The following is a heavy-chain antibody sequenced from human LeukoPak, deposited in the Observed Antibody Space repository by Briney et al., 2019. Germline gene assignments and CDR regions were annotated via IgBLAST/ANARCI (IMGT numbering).Heavy chain of an antibody. CDR2: VYHSGAT. Sequence: SDTLSLTCSVSGDSISSHYWGWIRQTPGKGLEWIGYVYHSGATVYNPSLRSRVTVSVDTSKNEFSLKLSSMTTADTAVYYCARVVETIQWATWFDPWGQGTLVTVSS. CDR1: GDSISSHY. CDR3: ARVVETIQWATWFDP. V-gene: IGHV4-59*11. D-gene: IGHD5-24*01. J-gene: IGHJ5*02.